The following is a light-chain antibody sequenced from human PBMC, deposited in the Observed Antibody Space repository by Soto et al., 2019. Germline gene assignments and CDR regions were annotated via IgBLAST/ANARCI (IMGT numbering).Light chain of an antibody. CDR3: QSYDSSLSGSKVV. CDR1: SSNIGAYD. V-gene: IGLV1-40*01. J-gene: IGLJ2*01. Sequence: QSALTQPPSVSGAPGHRVTISCTGSSSNIGAYDVHWYQQLPGTAPKLLISGNNNRPSGVPDRFSGSKSGSSASLAITGLQAEDEADYYCQSYDSSLSGSKVVFGGGTKLTVL. CDR2: GNN.